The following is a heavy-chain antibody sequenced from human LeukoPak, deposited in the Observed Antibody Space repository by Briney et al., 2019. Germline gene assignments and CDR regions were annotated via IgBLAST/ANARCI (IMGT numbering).Heavy chain of an antibody. CDR2: ISATGGTT. CDR1: GFTFSSYA. D-gene: IGHD2-8*01. Sequence: GGSLRLSCAASGFTFSSYAMSWVRQAPGKGLEWVSGISATGGTTYYADSVKGRFTISRDNSKNTLYLHMSSLTTEDTAVYYCAKEIYCTATTCQGNDAFDLWGQGTRVTVSS. V-gene: IGHV3-23*01. J-gene: IGHJ3*01. CDR3: AKEIYCTATTCQGNDAFDL.